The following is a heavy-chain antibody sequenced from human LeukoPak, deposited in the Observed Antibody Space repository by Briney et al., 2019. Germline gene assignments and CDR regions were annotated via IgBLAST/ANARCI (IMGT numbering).Heavy chain of an antibody. D-gene: IGHD5-12*01. V-gene: IGHV4-34*01. Sequence: SETLSLTCAVYGGSFSGYYWSWIRQPPGKGLEWIGEINHSGSTIYNPSLKSRVTISLDTSKNQFSLKPSSVTAADTAVYYCASGTSGYAYEDHFDYWGQGTLVTVSS. CDR2: INHSGST. CDR1: GGSFSGYY. CDR3: ASGTSGYAYEDHFDY. J-gene: IGHJ4*02.